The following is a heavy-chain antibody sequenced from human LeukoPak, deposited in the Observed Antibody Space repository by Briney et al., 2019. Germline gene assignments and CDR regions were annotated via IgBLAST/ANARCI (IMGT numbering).Heavy chain of an antibody. D-gene: IGHD6-6*01. V-gene: IGHV3-30*04. CDR1: GFTFSHYG. Sequence: GGSLRLSCEASGFTFSHYGIHWVRQTPGKGLEWVAAISSDGVEKHYADSVKGRFTISRDNAKNTLYLQMNNLRAEDTAMYYCARDQRVTGRPDIDYWGQGTLVIVSS. CDR2: ISSDGVEK. CDR3: ARDQRVTGRPDIDY. J-gene: IGHJ4*02.